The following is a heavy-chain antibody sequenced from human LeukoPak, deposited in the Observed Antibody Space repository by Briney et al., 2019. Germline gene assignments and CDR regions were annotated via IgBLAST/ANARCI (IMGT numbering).Heavy chain of an antibody. V-gene: IGHV3-21*01. J-gene: IGHJ5*02. CDR2: ISSSTSYI. Sequence: KSGGSLRLSCATSKFTFSTYSMNWVRQAPGKGLEWVSSISSSTSYIYYADSLKGRFTISRDNAKNSLYLQMNSLRAEDTAVYYCARSGYDYGDYLNWFDPWGQGTLVTVSS. CDR1: KFTFSTYS. CDR3: ARSGYDYGDYLNWFDP. D-gene: IGHD4-17*01.